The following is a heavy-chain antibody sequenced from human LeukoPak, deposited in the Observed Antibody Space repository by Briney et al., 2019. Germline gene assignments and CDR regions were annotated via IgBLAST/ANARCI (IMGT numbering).Heavy chain of an antibody. CDR2: LYHTGDI. Sequence: GSLRLSCAASGFTFDDYAMSWVRQAPGKGLEWIGTLYHTGDIHYDPSLKSRVTMSVDRSKNQFSLKLSSVTAADTAVYYCARVFSSFEDYGDFYEPDWYFDLWGRGTLVTVSS. CDR1: GFTFDDYA. V-gene: IGHV4-38-2*01. CDR3: ARVFSSFEDYGDFYEPDWYFDL. D-gene: IGHD4-17*01. J-gene: IGHJ2*01.